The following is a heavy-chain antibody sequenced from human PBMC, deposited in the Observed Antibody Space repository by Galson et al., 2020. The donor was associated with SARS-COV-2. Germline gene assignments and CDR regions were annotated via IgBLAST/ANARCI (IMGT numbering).Heavy chain of an antibody. CDR2: ISPSGDHI. V-gene: IGHV3-48*03. CDR3: VRRIRRQFDF. Sequence: GGSLRLSCAASGFIFSNYKMNWVRQTPDKGLEWISTISPSGDHIWSPDSVKGRFTISRDNARNLVFLQMSSLRAEDTALYYCVRRIRRQFDFWGQGTLVTVSS. CDR1: GFIFSNYK. J-gene: IGHJ4*02.